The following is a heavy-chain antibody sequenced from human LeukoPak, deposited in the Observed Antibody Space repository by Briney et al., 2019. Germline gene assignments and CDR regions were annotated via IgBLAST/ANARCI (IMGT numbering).Heavy chain of an antibody. CDR2: ISSSSSTI. V-gene: IGHV3-48*02. Sequence: GGSLRLSCAASGFTFSSYSMNWVRQAPGKGLEWVSYISSSSSTIYYADSVKGRFTISRDNAKNSLYLQMNSLRDGDTAVYYCAREGYGYYFDYWGQGTLVTVSS. D-gene: IGHD5-18*01. CDR1: GFTFSSYS. J-gene: IGHJ4*02. CDR3: AREGYGYYFDY.